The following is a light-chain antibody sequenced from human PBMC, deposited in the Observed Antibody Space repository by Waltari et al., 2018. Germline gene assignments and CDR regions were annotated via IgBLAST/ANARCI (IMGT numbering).Light chain of an antibody. CDR3: QQSYSTPRT. CDR2: AAS. J-gene: IGKJ1*01. Sequence: DIQMTQSPSSLSASVGDRVTITCRASQRISSYLNWYQQKPGKAPKLLIYAASSLQSGVPSRFSGSGSGTDFTLTISSLQPEDFVTYYCQQSYSTPRTFGQGTKEKIK. V-gene: IGKV1-39*01. CDR1: QRISSY.